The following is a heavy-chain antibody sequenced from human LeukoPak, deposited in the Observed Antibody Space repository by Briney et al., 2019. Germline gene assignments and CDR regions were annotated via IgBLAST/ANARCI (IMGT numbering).Heavy chain of an antibody. J-gene: IGHJ3*02. V-gene: IGHV3-30*04. CDR2: ISYDGSNK. Sequence: PGGSLRLSCAASGFTFSSYAMHWVRQAPGKGLEWVAVISYDGSNKYYADSVKGRFTISRDNSKNTLYLQMNSLRAEDTAVYYCARDSMGIGEPGGANAFDIWGQGTMVTVSS. CDR1: GFTFSSYA. D-gene: IGHD2-21*01. CDR3: ARDSMGIGEPGGANAFDI.